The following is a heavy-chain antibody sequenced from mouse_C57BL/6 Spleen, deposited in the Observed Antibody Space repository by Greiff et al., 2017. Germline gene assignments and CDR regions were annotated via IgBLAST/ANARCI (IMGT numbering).Heavy chain of an antibody. CDR2: IYPGDGDT. CDR1: GYAFSSSW. D-gene: IGHD2-4*01. J-gene: IGHJ4*01. CDR3: ARDYYDAMDY. Sequence: VQLQQSGPELVKPGASVKISCKASGYAFSSSWMNWVKQRPGKGLEWIGRIYPGDGDTNYNGKFKGKATLTADKSSSTAYMQLSSLTSEDSAVYLCARDYYDAMDYWGQGTSVTVSS. V-gene: IGHV1-82*01.